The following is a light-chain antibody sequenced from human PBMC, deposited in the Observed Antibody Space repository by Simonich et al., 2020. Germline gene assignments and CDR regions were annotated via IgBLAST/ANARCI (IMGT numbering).Light chain of an antibody. V-gene: IGLV1-40*01. Sequence: QSVLTQPPSVSGAPGQRVTISCTGSSSNIGAGYDVHWYQQLPGTAPKLLLYGNSSRPSGVPDRFSGSKSGTSASLAITGLQAEDEADYYCQSYDSSLSGWVFGGGTKLTVL. CDR1: SSNIGAGYD. CDR3: QSYDSSLSGWV. CDR2: GNS. J-gene: IGLJ3*02.